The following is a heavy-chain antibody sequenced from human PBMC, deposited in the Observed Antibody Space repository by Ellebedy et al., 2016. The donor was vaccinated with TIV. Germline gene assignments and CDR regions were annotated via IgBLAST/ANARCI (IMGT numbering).Heavy chain of an antibody. CDR3: ARGPGAATEETFDI. Sequence: MPSETLSLTCTVSGGSISSYYWSWIRQPAGKGLEWIGRIYTSGSTNYNPSPESRVTLSVDTSKRQFSLKLTSVTAADTAVYYCARGPGAATEETFDIWGQGTLVTVSS. V-gene: IGHV4-4*07. D-gene: IGHD1-26*01. J-gene: IGHJ3*02. CDR2: IYTSGST. CDR1: GGSISSYY.